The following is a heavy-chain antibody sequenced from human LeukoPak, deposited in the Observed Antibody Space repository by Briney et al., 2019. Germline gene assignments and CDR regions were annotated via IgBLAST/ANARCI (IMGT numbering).Heavy chain of an antibody. Sequence: ASVKVSCKASGGTFSSYAVSWVRQAPGQGLEWMGIINPSGGSPNYPQKFQGRVTMTRDTSTSTVYVELSSLRYDDTAVYYCARGVFRYSDDAFDMWGQGTMVTVSS. D-gene: IGHD3-9*01. J-gene: IGHJ3*02. CDR1: GGTFSSYA. V-gene: IGHV1-46*01. CDR3: ARGVFRYSDDAFDM. CDR2: INPSGGSP.